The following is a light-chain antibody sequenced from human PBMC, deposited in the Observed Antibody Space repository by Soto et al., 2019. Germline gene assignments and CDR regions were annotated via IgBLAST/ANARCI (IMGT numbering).Light chain of an antibody. CDR1: QGISSA. CDR3: QQFNNYPPLT. J-gene: IGKJ4*01. CDR2: YAS. V-gene: IGKV1D-13*01. Sequence: AIQLTQSPSSLSASVGDRVTITCRASQGISSALAWYQQKPGKAPKLLIYYASNLKSGVPSRFSGSGSGTYFTLTISSLQPEDFATYYCQQFNNYPPLTFGGGTKVDIK.